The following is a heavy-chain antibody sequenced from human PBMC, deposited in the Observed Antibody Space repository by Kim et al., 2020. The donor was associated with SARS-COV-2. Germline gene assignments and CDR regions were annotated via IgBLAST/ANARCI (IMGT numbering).Heavy chain of an antibody. V-gene: IGHV4-34*01. D-gene: IGHD1-26*01. CDR1: GGSFSGYY. CDR3: ARRREGAFDY. J-gene: IGHJ4*02. CDR2: INHSGST. Sequence: SETLSLTCAVYGGSFSGYYWSWIRQPPGKGLEWIGEINHSGSTNYNPSLKSRVTISVDTSKNQFSLKLSSATAADAAVYYCARRREGAFDYRGQGTLVTVSS.